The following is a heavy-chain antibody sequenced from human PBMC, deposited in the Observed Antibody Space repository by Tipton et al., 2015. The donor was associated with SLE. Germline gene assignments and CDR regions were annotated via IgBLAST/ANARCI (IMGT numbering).Heavy chain of an antibody. V-gene: IGHV1-18*01. CDR3: ARRAGYSYRY. Sequence: QVQLVQSGGDLKKPGASVKVSCKASGYDFPSYGIIWVRQAPGQGLEWMGWINPYNGNTNYAQNFQGRVTLTTDTSTSTAYMELRSLRFDDTAVYYCARRAGYSYRYWGQGTLVTVSS. D-gene: IGHD5-18*01. J-gene: IGHJ4*02. CDR1: GYDFPSYG. CDR2: INPYNGNT.